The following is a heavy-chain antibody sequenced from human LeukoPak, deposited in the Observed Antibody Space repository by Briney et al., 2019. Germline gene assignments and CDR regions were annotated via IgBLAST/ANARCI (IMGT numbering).Heavy chain of an antibody. CDR2: ISSSSNTI. J-gene: IGHJ5*02. V-gene: IGHV3-48*01. D-gene: IGHD2-8*01. Sequence: GGSLRLSCAASGFSLSSYSMDWFRQTPGKGLGWISYISSSSNTIYYADSVEGRFTISRDNAKNALYLQMNNLRAEDSAVYFCARDINYCTPTLCHRNWFDPWGQGTLVTVSS. CDR3: ARDINYCTPTLCHRNWFDP. CDR1: GFSLSSYS.